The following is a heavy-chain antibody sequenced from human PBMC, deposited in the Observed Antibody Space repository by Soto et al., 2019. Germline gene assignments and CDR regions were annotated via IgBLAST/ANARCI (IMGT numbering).Heavy chain of an antibody. Sequence: GGPLRLSCAASGCTFSSYAMSWVRQAPGKGLEWVSAISGSGGSTYYADSVKGRFTISRDNSKNTLYLQMNSLRAEDTAVYYCAKEPVYPYYYYMDVWGKGTTVTVSS. CDR2: ISGSGGST. J-gene: IGHJ6*03. CDR3: AKEPVYPYYYYMDV. CDR1: GCTFSSYA. D-gene: IGHD3-16*01. V-gene: IGHV3-23*01.